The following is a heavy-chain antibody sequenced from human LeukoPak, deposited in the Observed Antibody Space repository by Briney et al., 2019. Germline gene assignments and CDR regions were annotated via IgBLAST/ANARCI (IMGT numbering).Heavy chain of an antibody. CDR3: ASVPAAIGDQYYFDY. J-gene: IGHJ4*02. V-gene: IGHV1-2*02. D-gene: IGHD2-2*01. CDR2: INPNSGGT. Sequence: ASVKVSCKPSGYTFTDYYMHWVRQAPGQGLEWMGWINPNSGGTNYAQKFQGRVTMTRDTSISTAYMELSRLRSDDTAVYYCASVPAAIGDQYYFDYWGQGTLVTVSS. CDR1: GYTFTDYY.